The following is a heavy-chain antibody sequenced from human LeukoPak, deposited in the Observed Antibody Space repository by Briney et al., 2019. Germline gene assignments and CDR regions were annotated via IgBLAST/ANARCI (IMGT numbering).Heavy chain of an antibody. J-gene: IGHJ4*02. Sequence: SETLSLTCTVSGDSISSTRYYWGWNRQPPGRGLEWIGSIYYSGNTYYNPSLKSRVTMSVDRSKNQFSLKLSSVTAADTAVYYCARQITMVRGVIRAFDYWGQGTLVTVSS. CDR3: ARQITMVRGVIRAFDY. CDR2: IYYSGNT. D-gene: IGHD3-10*01. V-gene: IGHV4-39*01. CDR1: GDSISSTRYY.